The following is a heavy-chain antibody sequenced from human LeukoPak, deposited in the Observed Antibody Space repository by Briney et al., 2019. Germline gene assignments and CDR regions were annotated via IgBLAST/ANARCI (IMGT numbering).Heavy chain of an antibody. CDR2: ISYDGSNK. CDR3: AKGLGYCSGGSCST. J-gene: IGHJ5*02. D-gene: IGHD2-15*01. Sequence: PGGSLRLSCAASGFTFSSYAMHWVRQAPGKGLEWVAVISYDGSNKYYADSVKGRFTISRDNSKNTLYLQMNSLRAEDTAVYYCAKGLGYCSGGSCSTWGQGTLVTVSS. CDR1: GFTFSSYA. V-gene: IGHV3-30*04.